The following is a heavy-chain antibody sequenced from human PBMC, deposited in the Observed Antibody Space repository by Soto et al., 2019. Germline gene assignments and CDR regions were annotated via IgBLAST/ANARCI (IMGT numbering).Heavy chain of an antibody. D-gene: IGHD1-26*01. V-gene: IGHV3-33*02. J-gene: IGHJ4*02. CDR3: ARDLGQGNGPFDY. CDR1: GFTFNTYG. Sequence: GGSLRLSCAASGFTFNTYGMHWVRQAPGKGLEWVAVIWHDGGKKYYADSAKGRFTISRDNSKNTLFLQMNSLRAEDTAVYYCARDLGQGNGPFDYWGQGTLVTVSS. CDR2: IWHDGGKK.